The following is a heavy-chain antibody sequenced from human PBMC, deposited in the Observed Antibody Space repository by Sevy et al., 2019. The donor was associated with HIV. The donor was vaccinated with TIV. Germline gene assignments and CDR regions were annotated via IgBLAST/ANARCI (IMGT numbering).Heavy chain of an antibody. CDR3: ARDPYARRGFDY. CDR2: LNPGNGNT. D-gene: IGHD3-16*01. J-gene: IGHJ4*02. CDR1: GYTFNTFT. V-gene: IGHV1-3*01. Sequence: ASVKVPCKASGYTFNTFTIHWLRQAPGQSLVWMGWLNPGNGNTKSAQHFRGRVTITRDTSARTAYLELTGLTSEDTAVYFCARDPYARRGFDYWGQGTLVTVSS.